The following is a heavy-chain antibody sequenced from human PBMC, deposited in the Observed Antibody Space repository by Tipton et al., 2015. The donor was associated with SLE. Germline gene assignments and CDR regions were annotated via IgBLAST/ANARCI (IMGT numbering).Heavy chain of an antibody. CDR3: ARINRHNPWSNYHPTDAFDI. D-gene: IGHD3-10*01. Sequence: GLVKPSETLSLTCTVSGGSINNYYWSWIRQPPGKGLEWIGYIYYSGSTNYNPSLKSRVTISVDTSKNQFSLKLRSVIAADTAVYYCARINRHNPWSNYHPTDAFDIWGQGTMVTVSS. CDR2: IYYSGST. J-gene: IGHJ3*02. CDR1: GGSINNYY. V-gene: IGHV4-59*01.